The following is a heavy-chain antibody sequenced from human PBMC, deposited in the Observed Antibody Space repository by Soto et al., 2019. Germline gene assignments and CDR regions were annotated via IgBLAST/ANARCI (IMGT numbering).Heavy chain of an antibody. J-gene: IGHJ4*02. CDR2: IYYSGST. V-gene: IGHV4-39*01. CDR3: ARHVDPRNGYFDY. CDR1: GGSISSSSYY. Sequence: QLQLQESGPGLVKPSETLSLTCTVSGGSISSSSYYWGWIRQPPGKGLEWIGSIYYSGSTYYNPSLKSRVTISVDTSKNQFSLKLSSVTAADTAVYYCARHVDPRNGYFDYWGQGTLVTVSS.